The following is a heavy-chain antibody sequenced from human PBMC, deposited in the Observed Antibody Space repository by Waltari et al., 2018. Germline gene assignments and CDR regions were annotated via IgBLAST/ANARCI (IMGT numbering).Heavy chain of an antibody. J-gene: IGHJ5*02. V-gene: IGHV3-23*01. Sequence: EVQLLESGGGLVQPGGSLRLSCSASGFTFSTYSMYWVRQAPGKRLDEVSEISDSGETTNYIESVKGRFTISRDNSKNILYLQMNSLRAEDTGVYYCAKGSYHWGQGTLVTVSS. CDR3: AKGSYH. D-gene: IGHD3-10*01. CDR2: ISDSGETT. CDR1: GFTFSTYS.